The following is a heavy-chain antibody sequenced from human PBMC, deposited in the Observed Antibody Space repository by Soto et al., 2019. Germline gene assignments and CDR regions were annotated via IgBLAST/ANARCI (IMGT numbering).Heavy chain of an antibody. CDR2: IIPILEAK. Sequence: QVQLVQSGAEVRKPGSSVKVSCRASGGTFSDFTVTWVRQAPGQGLEWMGGIIPILEAKKYAQTFQDRVTFTADESTSTVFMELSSLRSEDTAVYFCATSYCGNECQPNRAFYYFGWDVRGQGTKVTVSS. CDR1: GGTFSDFT. CDR3: ATSYCGNECQPNRAFYYFGWDV. V-gene: IGHV1-69*01. J-gene: IGHJ6*02. D-gene: IGHD2-21*01.